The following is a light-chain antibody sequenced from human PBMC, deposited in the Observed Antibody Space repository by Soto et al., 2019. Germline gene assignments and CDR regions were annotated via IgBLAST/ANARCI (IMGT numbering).Light chain of an antibody. CDR1: QAIGAN. Sequence: EVVLTQSPATLSVSPGEGVTLSCRASQAIGANLAWYQHKPGQTPRLLIYDTSARATGVPARFRGSRSGTEFTLTINSLQSEYFAIYYWQRYNNWPLTFGGGTKVE. CDR3: QRYNNWPLT. J-gene: IGKJ4*01. V-gene: IGKV3-15*01. CDR2: DTS.